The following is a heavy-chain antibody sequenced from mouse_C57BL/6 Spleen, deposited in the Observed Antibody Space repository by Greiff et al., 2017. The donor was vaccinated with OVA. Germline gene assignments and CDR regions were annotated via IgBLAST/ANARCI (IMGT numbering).Heavy chain of an antibody. Sequence: QVQLKQPGAELVKPGASVKLSCKASGYTFTSYWMQWVKQRPGQGLEWIGEIDPSDSYTNYNQKFKGKATLTVDTSSSTAYMQLSSLTSEDSAVYYCARSVTGTVYYFDYWGQGTTLTVSS. V-gene: IGHV1-50*01. CDR3: ARSVTGTVYYFDY. CDR2: IDPSDSYT. CDR1: GYTFTSYW. J-gene: IGHJ2*01. D-gene: IGHD4-1*01.